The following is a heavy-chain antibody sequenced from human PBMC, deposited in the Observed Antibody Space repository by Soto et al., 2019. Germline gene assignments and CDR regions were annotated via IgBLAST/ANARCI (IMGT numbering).Heavy chain of an antibody. V-gene: IGHV1-69*06. CDR3: ARGVHDFWSGHSVDYYYYYGMDV. D-gene: IGHD3-3*01. CDR1: GGTFSSYA. J-gene: IGHJ6*02. Sequence: QVQLVQSGAEVKKPGSSVKVSCKASGGTFSSYAISWVRQAPGQGLEWMGGIIPIFGTANYAQKFQGRVTITADKSTSTAYMELSCLRSEDTAVYYCARGVHDFWSGHSVDYYYYYGMDVWGQGTTVTVSS. CDR2: IIPIFGTA.